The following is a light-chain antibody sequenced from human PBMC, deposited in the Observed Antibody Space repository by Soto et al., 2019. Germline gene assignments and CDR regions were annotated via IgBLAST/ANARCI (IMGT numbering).Light chain of an antibody. CDR3: FLSYSSVRV. Sequence: QAVVTQEPSLTVSPGGTVSLTCGSSTGAVTSGHYPYWFQQKPGQAPRTLIYDTSNRHSWTPARFSGSLLGGKAALTLSGAQPEDEADYYCFLSYSSVRVFGGGTQLTVL. V-gene: IGLV7-46*01. J-gene: IGLJ2*01. CDR1: TGAVTSGHY. CDR2: DTS.